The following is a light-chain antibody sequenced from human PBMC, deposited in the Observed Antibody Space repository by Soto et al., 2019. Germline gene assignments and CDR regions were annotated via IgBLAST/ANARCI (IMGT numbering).Light chain of an antibody. CDR2: AAS. CDR3: QQSYGIPRT. Sequence: DIQMTQSPSSLSASVGDRVSITCRASQSLNSYLNWYQQRPGKAPKLLIYAASSLQTGVPSRFSGSGSGTDFTLTISSLQPEDSATYYCQQSYGIPRTFGQGTKVEIK. J-gene: IGKJ1*01. CDR1: QSLNSY. V-gene: IGKV1-39*01.